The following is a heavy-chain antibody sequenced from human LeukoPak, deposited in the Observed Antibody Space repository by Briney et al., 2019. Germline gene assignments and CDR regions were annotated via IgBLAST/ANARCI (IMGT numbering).Heavy chain of an antibody. J-gene: IGHJ4*02. CDR3: TTPLFKTSNY. Sequence: SSETLSLTCAVYGGSFIGYYWSWIRQPPGKGLEWVGRIKSKTDGGTTDYAAPVKGRFSISRDDSKNTLYLEMNSLKTEDTAVYYCTTPLFKTSNYWGQGTLVTVSS. D-gene: IGHD2-8*01. V-gene: IGHV3-15*01. CDR2: IKSKTDGGTT. CDR1: GGSFIGYY.